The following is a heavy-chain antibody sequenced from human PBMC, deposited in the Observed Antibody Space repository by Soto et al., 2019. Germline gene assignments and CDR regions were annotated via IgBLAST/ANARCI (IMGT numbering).Heavy chain of an antibody. CDR1: GGSISSGGYY. CDR3: ARAARVVPAASLGPRCSSGHVDY. J-gene: IGHJ4*02. Sequence: SETLSLTCTVSGGSISSGGYYWSWIRQLPGKGLEWIGYIYYSGSTYYNPSLKSRVTISVDTSKNQFSLKLSSVTAADTAVYYCARAARVVPAASLGPRCSSGHVDYWGQGALVTVSS. D-gene: IGHD2-2*01. V-gene: IGHV4-31*03. CDR2: IYYSGST.